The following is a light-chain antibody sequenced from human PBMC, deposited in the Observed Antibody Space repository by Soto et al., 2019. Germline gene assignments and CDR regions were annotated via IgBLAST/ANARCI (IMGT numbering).Light chain of an antibody. V-gene: IGKV1-5*01. CDR3: QQYINGWT. Sequence: DIQMTQSPSTLSASVGDRLTITCRASQSISSRLAWYQQKSGKAPNLLIYDASSLEGGVPSRFSGSASETEFTLTISSLQPDDFATYYCQQYINGWTFGQGTKVDI. J-gene: IGKJ1*01. CDR2: DAS. CDR1: QSISSR.